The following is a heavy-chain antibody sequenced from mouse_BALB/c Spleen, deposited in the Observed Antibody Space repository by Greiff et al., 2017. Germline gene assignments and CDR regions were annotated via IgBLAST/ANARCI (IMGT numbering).Heavy chain of an antibody. CDR3: ADGYYDAMDY. V-gene: IGHV1S135*01. Sequence: VQLQQSGPELMKPGASVKISCKASGYSFTSYYMHWVKQSHGKSLEWIGYIDPFNGGTSYNQKFKGKATLTVDKSSSTAYMHLSSLTSEDSAVYYCADGYYDAMDYWGQGTSVTVSS. J-gene: IGHJ4*01. CDR2: IDPFNGGT. CDR1: GYSFTSYY. D-gene: IGHD2-3*01.